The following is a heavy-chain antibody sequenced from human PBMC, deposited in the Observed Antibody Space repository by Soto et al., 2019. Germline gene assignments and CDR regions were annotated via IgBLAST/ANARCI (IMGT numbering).Heavy chain of an antibody. CDR2: IYYTGNA. CDR3: ARGGSSFDP. V-gene: IGHV4-61*01. Sequence: PSETLSLTCTVSGDSLTSHSYYWTWVRQPPGKGLEWIGNIYYTGNANYNPSLTGRVTLSVDTSRNQFSLRLTSVTTADTAVYYCARGGSSFDPWGQGTLVTVSS. D-gene: IGHD1-26*01. J-gene: IGHJ5*02. CDR1: GDSLTSHSYY.